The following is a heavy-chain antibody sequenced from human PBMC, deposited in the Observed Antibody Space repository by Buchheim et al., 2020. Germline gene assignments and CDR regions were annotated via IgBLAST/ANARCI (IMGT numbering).Heavy chain of an antibody. Sequence: EVQLLESGGGLVQPGGSLRLSCAASGFTFSSYAMSWVRQAPGKGLEWVSAISGSGGSTYYADSVKGRFTISRDNSKNTLYLQMNSLRAEDTAVYYCAKDRCRQLPVFCSGGSCHNDYWGQGTL. V-gene: IGHV3-23*01. J-gene: IGHJ4*02. CDR1: GFTFSSYA. CDR2: ISGSGGST. D-gene: IGHD2-15*01. CDR3: AKDRCRQLPVFCSGGSCHNDY.